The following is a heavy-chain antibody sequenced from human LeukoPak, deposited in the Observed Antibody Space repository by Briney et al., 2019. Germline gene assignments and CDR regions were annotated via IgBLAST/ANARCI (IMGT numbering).Heavy chain of an antibody. D-gene: IGHD3-22*01. CDR3: ARDPTPSPDELIFTMTNWFDP. CDR1: GDSVSSNSAA. J-gene: IGHJ5*02. V-gene: IGHV6-1*01. CDR2: TYYRSRWFH. Sequence: SQTLSLTCAISGDSVSSNSAAWNWIRQSPSRGLEWLGRTYYRSRWFHDYAVSVKSRITINPDTSNNQFSLQLNSLTPEDTAVYYCARDPTPSPDELIFTMTNWFDPWGQGTLVTVSS.